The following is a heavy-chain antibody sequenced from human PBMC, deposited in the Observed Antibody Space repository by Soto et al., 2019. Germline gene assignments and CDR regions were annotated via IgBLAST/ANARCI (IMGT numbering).Heavy chain of an antibody. Sequence: SQTLSLTCVISGDSVSSNSAAWNWIRQSPSRGLEWLGRTYYRSKWYNDYAVSVKSRITINPDTSKKQFSLQLNSVTPEDTVVYYCARGSCGGDCYSDAFDIWGQGTMVTVSS. V-gene: IGHV6-1*01. CDR3: ARGSCGGDCYSDAFDI. CDR2: TYYRSKWYN. CDR1: GDSVSSNSAA. J-gene: IGHJ3*02. D-gene: IGHD2-21*02.